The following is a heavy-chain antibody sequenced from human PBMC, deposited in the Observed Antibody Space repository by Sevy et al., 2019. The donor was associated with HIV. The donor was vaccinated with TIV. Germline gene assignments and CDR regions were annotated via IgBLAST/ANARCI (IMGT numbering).Heavy chain of an antibody. V-gene: IGHV3-11*01. CDR3: ARSELRYFDRLLPSDAFDI. CDR2: ISSSGSTI. CDR1: GFTFSDYY. J-gene: IGHJ3*02. Sequence: GGSLRLSCAASGFTFSDYYMSWIRQAPGKGLEWVSYISSSGSTIYYADSVKGRFTISRDNAKNSLYLQMNSLRAEDTAVYYCARSELRYFDRLLPSDAFDIWGQGTMVTVSS. D-gene: IGHD3-9*01.